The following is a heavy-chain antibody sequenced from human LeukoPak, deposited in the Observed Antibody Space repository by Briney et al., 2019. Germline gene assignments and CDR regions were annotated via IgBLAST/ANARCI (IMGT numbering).Heavy chain of an antibody. CDR3: ARHLLTPGGSYYFDF. Sequence: GESLKISCKGSGYSFTSYWIGWVRQMPGKGLEWMGIIYPGDSDTRYSPSFQGQVTNSADKSISTAYLQWSSLKASDTAMYYCARHLLTPGGSYYFDFWGQGTLVTVSS. V-gene: IGHV5-51*01. D-gene: IGHD1-26*01. CDR2: IYPGDSDT. J-gene: IGHJ4*02. CDR1: GYSFTSYW.